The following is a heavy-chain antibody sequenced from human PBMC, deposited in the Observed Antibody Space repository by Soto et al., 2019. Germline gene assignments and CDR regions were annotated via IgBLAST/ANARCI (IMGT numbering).Heavy chain of an antibody. Sequence: ASVKVSCKVSGYTLSELSMNWVRQAPGKGLEWMGGFDPEDGETIYAQKFQGRVTMTEDTSTDTAYMDLSSLRSEDTAMYYCATDLLYSASYDYRGQGTLVTVSS. CDR2: FDPEDGET. D-gene: IGHD1-26*01. V-gene: IGHV1-24*01. CDR1: GYTLSELS. J-gene: IGHJ4*02. CDR3: ATDLLYSASYDY.